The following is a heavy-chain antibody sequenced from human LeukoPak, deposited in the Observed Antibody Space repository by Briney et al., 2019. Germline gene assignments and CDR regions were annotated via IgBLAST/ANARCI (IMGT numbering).Heavy chain of an antibody. V-gene: IGHV1-69*13. D-gene: IGHD6-19*01. CDR1: GGTFSSYA. J-gene: IGHJ4*02. Sequence: SVKVSCKASGGTFSSYAVSWVRQAPGQGLEWMGGVIPIFGTTNYAQKFQGRVTITADESTSTAYMELSSLRSEDTAVYYCAREVGIAVAGPTGAFDYWGQGTLVSVSS. CDR3: AREVGIAVAGPTGAFDY. CDR2: VIPIFGTT.